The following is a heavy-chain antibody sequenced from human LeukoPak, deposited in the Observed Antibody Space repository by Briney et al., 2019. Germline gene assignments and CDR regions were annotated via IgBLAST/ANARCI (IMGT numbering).Heavy chain of an antibody. CDR3: ARGGIVVKQKYYFDY. CDR1: GYTFTGYY. V-gene: IGHV1-2*02. D-gene: IGHD2-15*01. J-gene: IGHJ4*02. Sequence: GASVKVSCKASGYTFTGYYMHWVRQAPGQGLEWMGWINPNSGGTNYAQKFQGRVTMTRDTSISTAYMELSRLRSDDTAVYYCARGGIVVKQKYYFDYWGQGTLVTVSS. CDR2: INPNSGGT.